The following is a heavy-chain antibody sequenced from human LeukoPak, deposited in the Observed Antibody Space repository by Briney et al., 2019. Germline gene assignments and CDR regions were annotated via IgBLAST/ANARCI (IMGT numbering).Heavy chain of an antibody. D-gene: IGHD4-23*01. Sequence: SETLSLTCTVSGGSISSGSYCWSWIRQPAGKGLEWIGRIYTSGSTNYNPSLKSRVTISVDTSKNQFSLKLSSVTAADTAVYYCARVDYGGNSEGYYYYMDVWGKGTTVTVSS. V-gene: IGHV4-61*02. CDR3: ARVDYGGNSEGYYYYMDV. CDR2: IYTSGST. J-gene: IGHJ6*03. CDR1: GGSISSGSYC.